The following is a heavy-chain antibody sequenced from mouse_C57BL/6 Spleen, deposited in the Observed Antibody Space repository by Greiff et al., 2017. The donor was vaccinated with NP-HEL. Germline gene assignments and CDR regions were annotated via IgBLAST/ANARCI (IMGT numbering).Heavy chain of an antibody. D-gene: IGHD2-4*01. J-gene: IGHJ4*01. CDR2: IYPGSGNT. V-gene: IGHV1-76*01. Sequence: VQLQQSGAELVRPGASVKLSCKASGYTFTDYYINWVKQRPGQGLEWIARIYPGSGNTYYNEKFKGKATLTAEKSSSTAYMQLSSLTSEDSAVYFCAREGLRHYAMDYWGQGTSVTVSS. CDR3: AREGLRHYAMDY. CDR1: GYTFTDYY.